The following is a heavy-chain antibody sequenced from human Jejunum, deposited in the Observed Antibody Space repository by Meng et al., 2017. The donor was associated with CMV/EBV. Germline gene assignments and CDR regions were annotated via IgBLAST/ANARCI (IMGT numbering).Heavy chain of an antibody. D-gene: IGHD4-11*01. J-gene: IGHJ4*02. CDR1: GFPFTHYA. Sequence: LSCAASGFPFTHYALTWVRQAPGKGLEWVSGIRHDGGTFYAASVKGRFTISRDNSKNTLYLQMNSLRAEDTAVYYCAKATDFDYWGQGTLVTVSS. CDR2: IRHDGGT. V-gene: IGHV3-23*01. CDR3: AKATDFDY.